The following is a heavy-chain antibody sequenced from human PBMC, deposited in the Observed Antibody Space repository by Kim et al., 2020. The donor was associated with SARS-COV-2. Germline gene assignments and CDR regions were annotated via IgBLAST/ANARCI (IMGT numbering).Heavy chain of an antibody. Sequence: RNKYYADPVKGRFTIPRDNSKTALYLQMNSLRAEDTAVYYCARAFEFFFDYWGQGTLVTVSS. V-gene: IGHV3-33*01. CDR3: ARAFEFFFDY. J-gene: IGHJ4*02. D-gene: IGHD3-9*01. CDR2: RNK.